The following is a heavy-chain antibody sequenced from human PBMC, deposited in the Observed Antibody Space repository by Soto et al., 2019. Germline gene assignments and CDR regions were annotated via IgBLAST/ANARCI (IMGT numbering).Heavy chain of an antibody. Sequence: TLSLTCSVSGGTISRDNYYWTWIRQRPGQGLEWIGNIYSSGTTYYNPSLGSQFTISVDTSKNQFSLKVTYVTAADTAVYYCARNPKWQQGYYYGMDVWGQRTTVTV. V-gene: IGHV4-31*01. CDR3: ARNPKWQQGYYYGMDV. CDR1: GGTISRDNYY. CDR2: IYSSGTT. D-gene: IGHD6-13*01. J-gene: IGHJ6*02.